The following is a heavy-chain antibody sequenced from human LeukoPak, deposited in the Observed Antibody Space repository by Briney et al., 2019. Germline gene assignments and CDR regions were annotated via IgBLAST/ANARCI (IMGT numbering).Heavy chain of an antibody. CDR3: ARGVYGSGSYYTFDY. V-gene: IGHV1-8*02. J-gene: IGHJ4*02. D-gene: IGHD3-10*01. CDR1: GYTFTSYG. Sequence: GASVKVSCKASGYTFTSYGINWVRQATGQGLEWVGWMNPNSGNTGYAQKFQGRVTMTRNTSISTAYMELSSLRSEDTAVYYCARGVYGSGSYYTFDYWGQGTLVTVSS. CDR2: MNPNSGNT.